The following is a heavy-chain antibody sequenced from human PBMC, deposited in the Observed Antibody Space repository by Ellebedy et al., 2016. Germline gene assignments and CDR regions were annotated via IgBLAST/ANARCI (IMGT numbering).Heavy chain of an antibody. CDR1: AFTFNSYA. V-gene: IGHV3-23*01. D-gene: IGHD4-17*01. CDR2: ISASSGSA. Sequence: GGSLRLXXAASAFTFNSYAMRWVRQAPGTGLEWVSSISASSGSAYYTDSVKGRFTVSRDNSKHTLYLQMNSLRAEDTAVYYCARRKGDGAYVYYFDYWGQGTLVTVSS. J-gene: IGHJ4*02. CDR3: ARRKGDGAYVYYFDY.